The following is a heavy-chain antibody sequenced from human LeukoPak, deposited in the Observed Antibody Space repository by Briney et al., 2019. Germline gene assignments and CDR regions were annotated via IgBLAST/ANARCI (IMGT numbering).Heavy chain of an antibody. Sequence: PGRSLRLSCAASGFTFSSYAMHWVRQAPGKGREGVADISYDGSNKYYADPVKGRFTISRDNSKNTLYLQTNSLRAEDTAVYYCAAQDWGLRPVGMDVWGKGTTVTVSS. CDR1: GFTFSSYA. D-gene: IGHD1-26*01. CDR2: ISYDGSNK. J-gene: IGHJ6*04. CDR3: AAQDWGLRPVGMDV. V-gene: IGHV3-30*04.